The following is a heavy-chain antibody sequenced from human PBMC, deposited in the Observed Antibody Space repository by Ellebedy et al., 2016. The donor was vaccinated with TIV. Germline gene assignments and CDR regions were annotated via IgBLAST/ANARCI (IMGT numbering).Heavy chain of an antibody. Sequence: MPSETLSLTCAVYGGSFSGYYWSWIRQPPGKGLEWIGEINHSGSTNYNPSLKSRVTISVDTSKNQFSLKLSSVTAADTAVYYCARGRSTMVRGVKKFFDYWGQGTLVTVSS. CDR3: ARGRSTMVRGVKKFFDY. CDR2: INHSGST. D-gene: IGHD3-10*01. CDR1: GGSFSGYY. J-gene: IGHJ4*02. V-gene: IGHV4-34*01.